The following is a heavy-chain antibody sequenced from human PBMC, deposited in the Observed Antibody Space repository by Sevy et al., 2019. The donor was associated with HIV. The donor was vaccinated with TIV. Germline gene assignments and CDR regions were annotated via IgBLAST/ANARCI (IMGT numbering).Heavy chain of an antibody. CDR2: ISGSGGST. Sequence: GGSLRLSCAASGFTFSSYAMSWVRQAPGKGLEWVSAISGSGGSTYYADSVKGGFTISRDNSKNTLYLQMNSLRAEDTAVYYCAKDSSPAAGGEPYYYYGMDVWGQGTTVTVSS. CDR3: AKDSSPAAGGEPYYYYGMDV. D-gene: IGHD6-13*01. CDR1: GFTFSSYA. V-gene: IGHV3-23*01. J-gene: IGHJ6*02.